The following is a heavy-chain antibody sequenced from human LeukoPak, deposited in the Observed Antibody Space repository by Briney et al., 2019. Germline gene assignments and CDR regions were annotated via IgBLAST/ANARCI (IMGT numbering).Heavy chain of an antibody. Sequence: GRSLRLSCAASGFTFNTYGMYWVRQAPGKGLEWVTFIRYDGRNKNYADSVKGRFTISRDNSKNTLYLQMNSLRAEDTAVYYCAKEAHYDFWSGYFSWGQGTLVTVSS. CDR1: GFTFNTYG. J-gene: IGHJ4*02. D-gene: IGHD3-3*01. CDR3: AKEAHYDFWSGYFS. CDR2: IRYDGRNK. V-gene: IGHV3-30*02.